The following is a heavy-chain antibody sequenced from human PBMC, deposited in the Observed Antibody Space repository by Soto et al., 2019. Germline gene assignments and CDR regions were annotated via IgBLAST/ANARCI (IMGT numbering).Heavy chain of an antibody. CDR1: GGSISISSYY. CDR2: IYYSGST. D-gene: IGHD6-13*01. CDR3: ARHTVRAAAGTIFDY. V-gene: IGHV4-39*01. J-gene: IGHJ4*02. Sequence: SETLSLTCTVSGGSISISSYYWGCIRQPPGKGLEWIGSIYYSGSTYYNPSLKSRVTISVDTSKNQFSLKLSSVTAADTAVYYCARHTVRAAAGTIFDYWGQGTLVTVSS.